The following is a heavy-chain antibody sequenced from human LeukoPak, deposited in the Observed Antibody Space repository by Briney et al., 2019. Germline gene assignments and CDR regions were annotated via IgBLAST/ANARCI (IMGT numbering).Heavy chain of an antibody. CDR2: ISGSGGST. CDR1: GFTFSSYA. J-gene: IGHJ5*02. CDR3: AKYPFAQQLVGNWFDP. Sequence: QPGGSLRLSCAASGFTFSSYAMSWVRQAPGKGLEWVSAISGSGGSTYYADSVKGRFTISRDNSKNTLYLQMNSLRAEDTAVYYCAKYPFAQQLVGNWFDPWGQGTLVTVSS. D-gene: IGHD6-13*01. V-gene: IGHV3-23*01.